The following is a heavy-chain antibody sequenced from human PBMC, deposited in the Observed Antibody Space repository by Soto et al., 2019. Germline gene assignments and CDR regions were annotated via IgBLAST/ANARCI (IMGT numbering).Heavy chain of an antibody. V-gene: IGHV3-23*01. CDR2: ISGSGGST. Sequence: GGSLRLSCAASGFTFSSYAMSWVRQAPGKGLEWVSAISGSGGSTYYVDSVKGRFTISRDNSKNTLYLQMNSLRAEDTAVYYCAKDDEWLVEHYGMDVWGQGTTVTVSS. D-gene: IGHD6-19*01. CDR3: AKDDEWLVEHYGMDV. CDR1: GFTFSSYA. J-gene: IGHJ6*02.